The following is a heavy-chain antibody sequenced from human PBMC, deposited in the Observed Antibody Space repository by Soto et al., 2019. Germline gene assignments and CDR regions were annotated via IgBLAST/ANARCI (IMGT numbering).Heavy chain of an antibody. J-gene: IGHJ4*02. CDR1: GFTFSSYS. V-gene: IGHV3-48*01. Sequence: EVQLVESGGGLVQPGGSLRLSCAASGFTFSSYSMNWVRQAPGKGLEWVSYISSSSSTIYYADPVKGRFTISRDNAKNSPYLQMNSLRAEDTAVYYCEGEGYSYGYFDYWGQGTLVTVSS. CDR3: EGEGYSYGYFDY. D-gene: IGHD5-18*01. CDR2: ISSSSSTI.